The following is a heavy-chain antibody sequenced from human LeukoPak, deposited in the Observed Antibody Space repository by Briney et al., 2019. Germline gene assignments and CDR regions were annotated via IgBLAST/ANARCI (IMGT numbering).Heavy chain of an antibody. CDR2: INARNGNT. D-gene: IGHD2-15*01. CDR3: AREFLGYCSGGSCYSGFWFDP. V-gene: IGHV1-3*01. CDR1: GYTFTSYA. Sequence: ASVKVSCKASGYTFTSYAMHWVRQAPGQRLEWMGWINARNGNTKYSQKFQGRVTITRDTSASTAYMELSSLRSEDTAVYYCAREFLGYCSGGSCYSGFWFDPWGQGTLVTVSS. J-gene: IGHJ5*02.